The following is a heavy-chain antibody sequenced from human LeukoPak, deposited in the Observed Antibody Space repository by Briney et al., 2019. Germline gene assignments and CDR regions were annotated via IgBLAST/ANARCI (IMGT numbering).Heavy chain of an antibody. CDR1: GVTFSSFS. J-gene: IGHJ4*02. D-gene: IGHD6-6*01. CDR3: ASPPMSSSGYYFEY. Sequence: GGSLRLSCETSGVTFSSFSLNWVRQAPGKGLEWLSYISSSSRSIYYADSVRGRFTISRDNAKNSLYLQMNSLRAEDTAVYYCASPPMSSSGYYFEYWGQGTLVTVSS. V-gene: IGHV3-48*04. CDR2: ISSSSRSI.